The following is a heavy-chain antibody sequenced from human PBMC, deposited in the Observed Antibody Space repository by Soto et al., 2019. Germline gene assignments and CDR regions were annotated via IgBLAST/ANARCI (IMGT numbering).Heavy chain of an antibody. V-gene: IGHV5-51*01. D-gene: IGHD2-15*01. CDR2: SYPGDSDT. Sequence: GESLKISCKGSGYSLTSYWLGWVRQMPWKGLEWMGLSYPGDSDTRYSPSFQGQVTISADKSISTAYLQWSSLKASDTAMYYCERLWGATPLYYFDYGRQGTLVTVS. CDR3: ERLWGATPLYYFDY. CDR1: GYSLTSYW. J-gene: IGHJ4*02.